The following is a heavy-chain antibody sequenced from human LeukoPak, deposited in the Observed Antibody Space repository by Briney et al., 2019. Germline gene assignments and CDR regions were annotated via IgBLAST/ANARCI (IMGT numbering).Heavy chain of an antibody. CDR3: AGASSSWYKGGY. Sequence: RSSETLSLTCTVSGGSTSSCYWSWIRQPPGKGLEWIGYIYYSGSTNYNPSLKSRVTISVDTSKNQFSLKLSSVTAADTAVYYCAGASSSWYKGGYWGQGTLVTVSS. J-gene: IGHJ4*02. V-gene: IGHV4-59*01. CDR1: GGSTSSCY. CDR2: IYYSGST. D-gene: IGHD6-13*01.